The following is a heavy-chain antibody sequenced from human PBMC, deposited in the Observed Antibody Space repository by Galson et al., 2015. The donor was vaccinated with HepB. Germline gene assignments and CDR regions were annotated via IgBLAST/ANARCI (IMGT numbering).Heavy chain of an antibody. CDR3: AREGYRGGVIAPRGYYYYMDV. Sequence: SLRLSCAASGFTFSSYSMNWVRQAPGKGLEWVSSISSSSSYIYYADSVKGRFTISRDNAKNSLYLQMNSLRAEDTAVYYCAREGYRGGVIAPRGYYYYMDVWGKGTTVTVSS. J-gene: IGHJ6*03. CDR1: GFTFSSYS. CDR2: ISSSSSYI. D-gene: IGHD2-21*01. V-gene: IGHV3-21*01.